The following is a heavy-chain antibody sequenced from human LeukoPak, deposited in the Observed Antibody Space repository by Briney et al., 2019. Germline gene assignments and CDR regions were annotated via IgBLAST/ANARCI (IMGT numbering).Heavy chain of an antibody. D-gene: IGHD3-16*02. J-gene: IGHJ5*02. V-gene: IGHV1-69*05. CDR1: GGTFNSYA. CDR3: AKAGLYDYVWGSYRQKWFDP. CDR2: IIPIFGTT. Sequence: SVKDSCKASGGTFNSYAINWVRQARGQGLEWMGRIIPIFGTTNYARNFQGRVTITTVKSTSTAYMELSSLRSEDTAVYYCAKAGLYDYVWGSYRQKWFDPWGQGTLVTVSS.